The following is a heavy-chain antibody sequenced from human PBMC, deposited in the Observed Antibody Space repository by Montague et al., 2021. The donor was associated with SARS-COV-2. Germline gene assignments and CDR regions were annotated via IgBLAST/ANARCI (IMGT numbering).Heavy chain of an antibody. CDR1: GYTFNTYA. CDR3: ARVRGVIDYYYYGMDV. CDR2: SNAANGNT. D-gene: IGHD3-10*01. V-gene: IGHV1-3*01. J-gene: IGHJ6*02. Sequence: SVRVSCKASGYTFNTYAMHWVRQAPGQRLEWMGWSNAANGNTKYSKKFQGRVTITRDTSASTAYMELSSLRSEDTAVYYCARVRGVIDYYYYGMDVWGQGTTVTVSS.